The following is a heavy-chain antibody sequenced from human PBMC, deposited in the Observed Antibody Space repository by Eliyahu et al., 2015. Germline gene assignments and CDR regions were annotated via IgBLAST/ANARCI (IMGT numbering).Heavy chain of an antibody. Sequence: EVQLVETGGGLIQPGGSLRLSCAASGFTVSTNYMNWVRQAPGKGLEWVSIVYSGGNTYSADSVKGRFTISRDNSKNTVYLQMNSLRAEDTAQYYCATSGYSGYAPFDYWGQGTLVTVSS. J-gene: IGHJ4*02. CDR2: VYSGGNT. D-gene: IGHD5-12*01. CDR3: ATSGYSGYAPFDY. V-gene: IGHV3-53*02. CDR1: GFTVSTNY.